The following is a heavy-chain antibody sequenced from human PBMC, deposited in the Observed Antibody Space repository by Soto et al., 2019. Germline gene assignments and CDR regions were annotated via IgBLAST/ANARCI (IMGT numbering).Heavy chain of an antibody. J-gene: IGHJ2*01. Sequence: QVQLVESGGGVVQPGRSLRLSCAASGFTFSSYAMHWVRQAPGKGLEWVAVISYDGSNKYYADSVKGRFTISRDNSKNSLDLQMNSLRAEDTAVYYCTVTTSSYWYFDLWGRGTLVTVSS. CDR2: ISYDGSNK. CDR3: TVTTSSYWYFDL. CDR1: GFTFSSYA. D-gene: IGHD4-17*01. V-gene: IGHV3-30-3*01.